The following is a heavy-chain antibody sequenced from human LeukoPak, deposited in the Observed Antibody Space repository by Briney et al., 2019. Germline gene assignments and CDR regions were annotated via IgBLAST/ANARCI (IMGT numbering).Heavy chain of an antibody. Sequence: SETLSLTCTVSGGSIGSSYYFWGWIRQSPGKGLEWIGNVDYAGRTHYNPSLKSRVTMSADTSKNQFSLKVKSVTAADTAVYYCASGDSAAAGTHLYDYWGQGTLVTVSS. V-gene: IGHV4-39*01. J-gene: IGHJ4*02. D-gene: IGHD6-13*01. CDR3: ASGDSAAAGTHLYDY. CDR1: GGSIGSSYYF. CDR2: VDYAGRT.